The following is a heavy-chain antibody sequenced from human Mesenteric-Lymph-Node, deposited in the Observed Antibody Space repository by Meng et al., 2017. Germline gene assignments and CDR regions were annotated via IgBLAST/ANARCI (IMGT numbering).Heavy chain of an antibody. CDR2: ISYDGSNK. J-gene: IGHJ3*02. CDR3: ASSSSSWYSNAFDI. D-gene: IGHD6-13*01. CDR1: GFTFSSYA. Sequence: GGSLRLSCAASGFTFSSYAMHWVRQAPGKGLEWVAVISYDGSNKYYADSVKGRFTISRDNSKNTLYLQMNSLRAEDTAVYYCASSSSSWYSNAFDIWGQGTMVTVSS. V-gene: IGHV3-30*04.